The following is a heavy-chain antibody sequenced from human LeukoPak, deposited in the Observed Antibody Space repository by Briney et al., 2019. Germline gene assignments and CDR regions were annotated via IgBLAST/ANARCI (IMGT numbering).Heavy chain of an antibody. J-gene: IGHJ4*02. CDR3: ARDLAL. CDR1: GFTFSSYG. CDR2: ISGDGRST. V-gene: IGHV3-23*01. Sequence: GGSLRLSCADSGFTFSSYGMSWVRQAPGKGLEWVSGISGDGRSTYYADSVKGRFTISRDNAKNSLYLQMNSLRAEDTAVYYCARDLALGGQGTLVTVSS.